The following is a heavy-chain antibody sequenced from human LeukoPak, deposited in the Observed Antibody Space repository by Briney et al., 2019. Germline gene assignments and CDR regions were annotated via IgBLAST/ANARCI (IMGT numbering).Heavy chain of an antibody. J-gene: IGHJ4*02. D-gene: IGHD2-2*02. V-gene: IGHV1-2*02. CDR1: GYTFTGYY. Sequence: GASVKVSCKASGYTFTGYYMHWVRQAPGQGLEWMGGINPNSGGTNYAQKFQGRVTMTRDTSISTAYMELSRLRSDDTAVYYCAYCSSITCYTGAYFFHYWGQGTLVTVSS. CDR2: INPNSGGT. CDR3: AYCSSITCYTGAYFFHY.